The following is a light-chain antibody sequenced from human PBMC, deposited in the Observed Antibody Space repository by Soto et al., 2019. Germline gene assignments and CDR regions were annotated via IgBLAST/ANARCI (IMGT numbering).Light chain of an antibody. CDR3: GSWDSSLTAYV. Sequence: QSVLTQPPSVSAAPGQKVTISCSGSSSNIGGNSVSWYQQLPGTAPKLLIYDDNKRPSGIPDRFSGSKSGTSATLGITGFQTGDEPDYYCGSWDSSLTAYVFGIGSQGNRP. CDR2: DDN. V-gene: IGLV1-51*01. CDR1: SSNIGGNS. J-gene: IGLJ1*01.